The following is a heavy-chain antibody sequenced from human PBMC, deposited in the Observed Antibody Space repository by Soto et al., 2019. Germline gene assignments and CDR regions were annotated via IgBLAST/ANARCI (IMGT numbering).Heavy chain of an antibody. Sequence: EVQLVESGGGLVKPGGSLRLSCAASGFTFSSYNMNWVRHAPGKGLEWVSSLSSSSTYIYYADSVKGRFTISRDNAKNSLSLQMNSLRAEDTAVYYCAGGCINYGDYRRMDVWGKGTTVNVSS. J-gene: IGHJ6*03. CDR3: AGGCINYGDYRRMDV. CDR1: GFTFSSYN. V-gene: IGHV3-21*01. CDR2: LSSSSTYI. D-gene: IGHD4-17*01.